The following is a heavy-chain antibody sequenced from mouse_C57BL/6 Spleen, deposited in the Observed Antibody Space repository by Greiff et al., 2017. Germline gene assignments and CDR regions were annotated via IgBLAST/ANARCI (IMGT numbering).Heavy chain of an antibody. Sequence: EVQLQQSGPELVKPGASVKISCKASGYTFTDYYMNWVKQSHGKSLEWIGDINPNNGGTSYNQKFKGKATLTVDKSSSTAYMELRSLTSEDSAVYYCAREGPLLRNSMDYWGQGTSVTVSS. CDR3: AREGPLLRNSMDY. J-gene: IGHJ4*01. CDR1: GYTFTDYY. D-gene: IGHD1-1*01. V-gene: IGHV1-26*01. CDR2: INPNNGGT.